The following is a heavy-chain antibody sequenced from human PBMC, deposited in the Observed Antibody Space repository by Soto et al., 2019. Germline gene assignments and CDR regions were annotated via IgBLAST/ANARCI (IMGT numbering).Heavy chain of an antibody. D-gene: IGHD3-10*01. V-gene: IGHV3-33*01. CDR3: ARADPRYYYGSGSSFGMDV. CDR1: GFTFSSYG. J-gene: IGHJ6*02. Sequence: QVQLVESGGGVVQPGRSLRLSCAASGFTFSSYGMHWVRQAPGKGLEWVAVIWYDGSNKYYADSVKGRFTISRDNSKNTLYRQMNSLRAEDTAVYYCARADPRYYYGSGSSFGMDVWGQGTTVTVSS. CDR2: IWYDGSNK.